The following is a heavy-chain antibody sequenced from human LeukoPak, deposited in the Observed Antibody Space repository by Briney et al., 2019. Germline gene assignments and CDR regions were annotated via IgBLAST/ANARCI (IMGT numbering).Heavy chain of an antibody. CDR2: ISGGGRST. V-gene: IGHV3-23*01. J-gene: IGHJ4*02. Sequence: GGSLRLSCAASGFTFSSYAMSWVRPAPGKELEWVSVISGGGRSTYYADSVKGRFTISRDNSKNTLYLQMNSLRGEDTAVYYCAKDLGGLFDFWGQGTLVTVSS. D-gene: IGHD3-16*01. CDR3: AKDLGGLFDF. CDR1: GFTFSSYA.